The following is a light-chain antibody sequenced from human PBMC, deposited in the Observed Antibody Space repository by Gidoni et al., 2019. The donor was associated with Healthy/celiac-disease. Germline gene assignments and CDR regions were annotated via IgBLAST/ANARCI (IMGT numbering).Light chain of an antibody. CDR2: AVC. CDR3: QQSYSTPLT. CDR1: QSISSY. V-gene: IGKV1-39*01. J-gene: IGKJ4*01. Sequence: QMTQFPSSLSASVGDRVTIICRASQSISSYLNWYQQTPGKGPKLLIYAVCSLQSGVPSRFSGSGSGTDFTLTISSLQPEDVATYYCQQSYSTPLTFGGGTKVEIK.